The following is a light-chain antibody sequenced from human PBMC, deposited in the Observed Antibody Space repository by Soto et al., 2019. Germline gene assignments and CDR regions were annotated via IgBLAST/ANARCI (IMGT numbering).Light chain of an antibody. CDR2: GAS. J-gene: IGKJ5*01. Sequence: EIVLTQSPGTLSLSPGERATLSCRASQSVSSSYLAWYQHKPGQAPRLLIYGASSRATGIPDRFSGSGSGADFALTISRLEPEDFAVYYCHQYGISPTVTFGQGTRLEIK. CDR1: QSVSSSY. CDR3: HQYGISPTVT. V-gene: IGKV3-20*01.